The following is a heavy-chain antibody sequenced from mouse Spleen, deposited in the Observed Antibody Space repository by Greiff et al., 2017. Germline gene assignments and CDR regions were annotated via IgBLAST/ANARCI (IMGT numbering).Heavy chain of an antibody. V-gene: IGHV12-3*01. CDR2: ITHSGET. J-gene: IGHJ3*01. D-gene: IGHD1-1*01. Sequence: QVQLKQSGPGLVKPSQSLFLTCSITGFPITSGYYWIWIRQSPGKPLEWMGYITHSGETFYNPSLQSPISITRETSKNQFFLQLNSVTTEDTAMYYCAGDSHGRSWFAYWGQGTLVTVSA. CDR1: GFPITSGYY. CDR3: AGDSHGRSWFAY.